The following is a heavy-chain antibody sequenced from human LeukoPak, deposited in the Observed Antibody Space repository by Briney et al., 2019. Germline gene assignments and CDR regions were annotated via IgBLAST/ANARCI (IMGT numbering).Heavy chain of an antibody. CDR1: GGSFSGYY. D-gene: IGHD6-19*01. V-gene: IGHV4-34*01. CDR2: INHSGST. Sequence: PSETLSLTCAVYGGSFSGYYWSWIRQPPGKGLEWIGEINHSGSTNYNPSLKSRVTISVDTSKNQFSLKLSSATAADTAVYYCARIAVAGRIYYYYMDVWGKGTTVTVSS. J-gene: IGHJ6*03. CDR3: ARIAVAGRIYYYYMDV.